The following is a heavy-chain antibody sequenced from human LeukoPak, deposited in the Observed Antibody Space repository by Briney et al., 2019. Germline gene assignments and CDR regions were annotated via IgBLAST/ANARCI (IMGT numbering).Heavy chain of an antibody. CDR3: ARDHLASGSWKFDY. Sequence: ASVKVSCKASGYTFTSYGISWVRQAPGQGLEWMGWISAYNGNTNYAQKLQGRVTMTTGTSTSTAYMELRSLRSDDTAVYYCARDHLASGSWKFDYWGQGTLVTVSS. D-gene: IGHD6-13*01. J-gene: IGHJ4*02. V-gene: IGHV1-18*01. CDR1: GYTFTSYG. CDR2: ISAYNGNT.